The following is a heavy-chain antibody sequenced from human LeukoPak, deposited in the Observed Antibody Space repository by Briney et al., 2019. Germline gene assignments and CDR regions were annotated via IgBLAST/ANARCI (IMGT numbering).Heavy chain of an antibody. V-gene: IGHV3-21*01. D-gene: IGHD6-6*01. CDR2: I. Sequence: IYYADSVKGRFTISRDNAKNSLYLQMNSLRAEDTAVYYCAREGVGSSSSHYYYYYGMDVWGQGTTVTVSS. CDR3: AREGVGSSSSHYYYYYGMDV. J-gene: IGHJ6*02.